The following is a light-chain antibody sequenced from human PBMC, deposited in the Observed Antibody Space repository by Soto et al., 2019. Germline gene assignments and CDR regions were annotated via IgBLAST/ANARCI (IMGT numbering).Light chain of an antibody. Sequence: QSVLTQPPSASGGPGQRVTISCSGSSSNIGSNYVYWYQQLPGTAPKVLIYRNNQRPSGVPDRFSGSKSGTSASLAFSGLRSEDEADYYCAAWDDSLSGVVFGGGTQLTVL. CDR2: RNN. J-gene: IGLJ2*01. CDR1: SSNIGSNY. CDR3: AAWDDSLSGVV. V-gene: IGLV1-47*01.